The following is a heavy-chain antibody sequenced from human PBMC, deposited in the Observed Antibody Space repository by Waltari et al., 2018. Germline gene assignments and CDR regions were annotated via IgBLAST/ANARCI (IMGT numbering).Heavy chain of an antibody. CDR3: VRDHWGPDY. V-gene: IGHV3-7*01. D-gene: IGHD7-27*01. CDR2: IHKDGSEK. J-gene: IGHJ4*02. CDR1: GFTFTDYR. Sequence: EVHLVESGGGLVQPGGSLRLSCAASGFTFTDYRMSWVRQAPGKGPEWVANIHKDGSEKNYVDYVKGRFTISRDNAKDSVYLQMTSLRADDTAMYYCVRDHWGPDYWGQGTLVTVSS.